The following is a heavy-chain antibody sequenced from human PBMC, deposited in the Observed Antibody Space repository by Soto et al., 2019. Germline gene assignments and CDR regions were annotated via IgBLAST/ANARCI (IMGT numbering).Heavy chain of an antibody. CDR1: GDSVNNNDFY. V-gene: IGHV4-39*01. Sequence: SETLSLTCTVSGDSVNNNDFYWAWIRQPPGKGLEWVVTIFYSVTTYHNPSLKGRVTASVDRSENQFSLNLTSVTASATAVYYCARLDFRSGYYGGRFDPWGQGTLVTVSS. J-gene: IGHJ5*02. D-gene: IGHD3-3*01. CDR2: IFYSVTT. CDR3: ARLDFRSGYYGGRFDP.